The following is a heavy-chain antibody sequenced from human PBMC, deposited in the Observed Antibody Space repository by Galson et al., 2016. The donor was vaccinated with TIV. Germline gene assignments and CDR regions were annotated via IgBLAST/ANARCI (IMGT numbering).Heavy chain of an antibody. J-gene: IGHJ6*04. CDR3: ARVVTGGYVDV. CDR2: INPKSGST. D-gene: IGHD3-16*01. CDR1: GDTFSGYY. V-gene: IGHV1-2*02. Sequence: SVKVSCKASGDTFSGYYIYWVRQAPGQGLEWMGWINPKSGSTKYAQRFQGRVTMTRDTSISTAYMEVSWLRPDYTAVFYCARVVTGGYVDVWGKGTTVTVSS.